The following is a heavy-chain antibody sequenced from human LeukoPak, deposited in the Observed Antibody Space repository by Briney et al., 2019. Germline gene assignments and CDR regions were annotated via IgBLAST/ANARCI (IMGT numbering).Heavy chain of an antibody. V-gene: IGHV3-11*06. CDR1: GFTFSDYY. Sequence: GGSLRLSCAASGFTFSDYYMSWIRQAPGKGLEWISCISSSSTYIFYADSMKGRFTISRDNAKSSLYLQMNSLRAEDTAVYYCARGGYNNGFDYWGQGTLVTVSS. CDR3: ARGGYNNGFDY. D-gene: IGHD5-24*01. CDR2: ISSSSTYI. J-gene: IGHJ4*02.